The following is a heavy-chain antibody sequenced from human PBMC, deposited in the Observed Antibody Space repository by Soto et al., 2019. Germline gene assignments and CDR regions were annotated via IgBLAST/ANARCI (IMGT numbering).Heavy chain of an antibody. CDR1: GGTFSSYA. J-gene: IGHJ4*02. CDR3: ARPGVGGYDFAPGVY. D-gene: IGHD5-12*01. V-gene: IGHV1-69*13. CDR2: IIPIFGTA. Sequence: SVKVSCKASGGTFSSYAISWVRQAPGQGLEWMGGIIPIFGTANYAQKFQGRVTITADESTSTAYMELSSLRSEDTAVYYCARPGVGGYDFAPGVYWGQGTLVTVSS.